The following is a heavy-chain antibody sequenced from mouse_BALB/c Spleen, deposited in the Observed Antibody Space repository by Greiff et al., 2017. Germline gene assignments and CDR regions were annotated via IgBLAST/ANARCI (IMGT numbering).Heavy chain of an antibody. J-gene: IGHJ4*01. D-gene: IGHD2-2*01. V-gene: IGHV1-69*02. CDR3: TRERGLRQAMDY. CDR2: IYPSDSYT. CDR1: GYTFTSYW. Sequence: QVHVKQPGAELVRPGASVKLSCKASGYTFTSYWINWVKQRPGQGLEWIGNIYPSDSYTNYNQKFKDKATLTVDKSSSTAYMQLSSPTSEDSAVYYCTRERGLRQAMDYWGQGTSVTVSS.